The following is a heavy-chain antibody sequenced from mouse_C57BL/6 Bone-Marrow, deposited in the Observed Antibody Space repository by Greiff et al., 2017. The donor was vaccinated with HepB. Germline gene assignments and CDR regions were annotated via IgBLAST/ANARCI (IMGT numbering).Heavy chain of an antibody. Sequence: QVQLKESGPGLVAPSQSLSITCTVSGFSLTSYGVHWVRQPPGKGLEWLVVIWSDGSTTYNSALKSRLSISKDNSKSQVFLKMNSLQTDDTAMYYCARRGSIYYYAMDYWGQGTSVTVSS. J-gene: IGHJ4*01. CDR2: IWSDGST. D-gene: IGHD1-1*01. V-gene: IGHV2-6*03. CDR3: ARRGSIYYYAMDY. CDR1: GFSLTSYG.